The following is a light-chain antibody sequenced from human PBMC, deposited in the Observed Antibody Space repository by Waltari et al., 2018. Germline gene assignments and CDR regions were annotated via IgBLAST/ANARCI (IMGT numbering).Light chain of an antibody. J-gene: IGKJ1*01. CDR1: QLIANR. CDR2: AAS. Sequence: DIKMTQSPPSRSAPKGDRVPPTFRARQLIANRLSWYQQRPGKAPRLLIYAASNVHSGVSSRFSGSGSGTDFTLTISDLQSEDFGTYYCQETYSTGTFGQGTKVDMK. CDR3: QETYSTGT. V-gene: IGKV1-39*01.